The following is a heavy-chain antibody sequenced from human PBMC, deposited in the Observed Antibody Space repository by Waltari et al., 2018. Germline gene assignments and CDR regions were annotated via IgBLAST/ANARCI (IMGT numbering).Heavy chain of an antibody. V-gene: IGHV4-39*07. CDR2: IYYSGST. CDR3: ARMVRGYCSSTSCHTDH. CDR1: GGSISSSSYY. J-gene: IGHJ4*02. D-gene: IGHD2-2*01. Sequence: QLQLQASGPGLVKPSETLSLTCTVSGGSISSSSYYWGWVRQPPGKGLEWIGSIYYSGSTYYNPSLKSRVTISVDTSKNQFSLRVSSVTAADTAVFYCARMVRGYCSSTSCHTDHWGQGTLVTVSS.